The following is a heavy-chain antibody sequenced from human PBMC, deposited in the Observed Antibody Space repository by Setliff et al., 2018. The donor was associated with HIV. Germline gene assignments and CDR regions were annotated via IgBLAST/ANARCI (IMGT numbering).Heavy chain of an antibody. J-gene: IGHJ4*02. CDR2: INTHSGYT. CDR3: ARGKTWLRFLDY. V-gene: IGHV1-18*01. CDR1: GYTFNNYG. Sequence: ASVKVSCKASGYTFNNYGISWVRQAPGQGLEWMGWINTHSGYTNYAQNVQGRVTVTMDTSTSTAYMELRSLKSDDTAVYYCARGKTWLRFLDYWGQGTLVPSP. D-gene: IGHD5-12*01.